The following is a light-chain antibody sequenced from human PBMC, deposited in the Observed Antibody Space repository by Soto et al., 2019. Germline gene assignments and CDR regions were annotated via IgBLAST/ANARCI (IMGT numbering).Light chain of an antibody. Sequence: DIQMTQSPSTLSASVGDRVTITCRASQNINSWLAWYQQEPGKAPKLLIYKASALQSGVPSRFSGSGSGTEFTLTINSLQPDDFATYYCHQYESFSGLTFGGGTKVDIK. J-gene: IGKJ4*01. V-gene: IGKV1-5*03. CDR3: HQYESFSGLT. CDR2: KAS. CDR1: QNINSW.